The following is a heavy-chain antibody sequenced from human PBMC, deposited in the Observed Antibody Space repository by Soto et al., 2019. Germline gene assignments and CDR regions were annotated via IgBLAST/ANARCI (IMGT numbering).Heavy chain of an antibody. D-gene: IGHD4-17*01. V-gene: IGHV3-7*03. CDR2: INQDGSER. CDR3: AVYGYGVSAAAY. CDR1: GRTSRNDW. J-gene: IGHJ4*02. Sequence: GGSLRLSCACSGRTSRNDWLSWVLQAPGKGLEWVANINQDGSERYYVDSVRGRFTIPRDNVENSLYLQLNSLRPEDTAVYYCAVYGYGVSAAAYWGQGTLVTV.